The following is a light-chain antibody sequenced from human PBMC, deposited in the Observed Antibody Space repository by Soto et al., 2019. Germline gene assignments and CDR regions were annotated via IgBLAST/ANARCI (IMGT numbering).Light chain of an antibody. CDR2: GVT. J-gene: IGLJ1*01. Sequence: QSALTQPASVSASPGQSITISCTGTSSDVGGYKFVSWYQQHPGKAPKLLIYGVTQRPSGVPDRFSGSKSGNTASLTVSGLQDEDEGYYYCSSYAGSNIYVFGTGTKLTVL. V-gene: IGLV2-8*01. CDR3: SSYAGSNIYV. CDR1: SSDVGGYKF.